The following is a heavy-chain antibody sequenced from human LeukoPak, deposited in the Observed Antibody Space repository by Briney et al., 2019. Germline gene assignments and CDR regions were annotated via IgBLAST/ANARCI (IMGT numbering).Heavy chain of an antibody. CDR2: ITWNSGST. CDR3: AKPSSGYLIASGAFDI. J-gene: IGHJ3*02. Sequence: GESLSLSCAASGFTLEVFAMHWVRQAPGKGLEWVSGITWNSGSTAYADSVKGRLTISRDNAKNSLYLQMNSLRPEDTALYYCAKPSSGYLIASGAFDIWGQGTMVTVSS. D-gene: IGHD3-22*01. CDR1: GFTLEVFA. V-gene: IGHV3-9*01.